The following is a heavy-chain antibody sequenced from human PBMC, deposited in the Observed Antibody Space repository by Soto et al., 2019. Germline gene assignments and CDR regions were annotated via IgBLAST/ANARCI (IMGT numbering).Heavy chain of an antibody. CDR1: GGSISSYY. D-gene: IGHD3-16*01. V-gene: IGHV4-59*01. CDR2: IYYSGST. Sequence: SETLSLTCTVSGGSISSYYWSWIRQPPGKGLEWIGYIYYSGSTNYNPSLKSRVTISVDTSKNQFSLKLSSVTAADTAVYYCARHQDYDYIWGKDAFDIWGQGTMVTVSS. J-gene: IGHJ3*02. CDR3: ARHQDYDYIWGKDAFDI.